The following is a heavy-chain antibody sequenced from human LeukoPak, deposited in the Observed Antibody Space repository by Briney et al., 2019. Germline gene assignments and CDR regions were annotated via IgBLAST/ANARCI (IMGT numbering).Heavy chain of an antibody. CDR1: GFTFSGSA. D-gene: IGHD2-8*01. J-gene: IGHJ4*02. CDR2: IRSKVNSYAT. V-gene: IGHV3-73*01. Sequence: PGGSLRLSCAASGFTFSGSAMHWVRQASGKGLEWVGRIRSKVNSYATAYAASVKGRFTVSRDDLKNTTYLQMNSLKTEDTAVYYCTRLGYCTSGVCYFDYWGQGALVTVSS. CDR3: TRLGYCTSGVCYFDY.